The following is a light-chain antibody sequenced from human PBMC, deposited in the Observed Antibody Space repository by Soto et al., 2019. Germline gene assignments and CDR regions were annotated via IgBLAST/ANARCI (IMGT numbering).Light chain of an antibody. Sequence: QSVLXQPPSVSGAPGQRVTISCTGSSSNIGTGYDVHWYQQHPDKAPKLMIYDVTNRPSGVSNRFSGSKSGNTASLTISGLQAEDEADYYCSSYTSISTYVFGTGTKVTVL. CDR2: DVT. V-gene: IGLV1-40*01. CDR3: SSYTSISTYV. CDR1: SSNIGTGYD. J-gene: IGLJ1*01.